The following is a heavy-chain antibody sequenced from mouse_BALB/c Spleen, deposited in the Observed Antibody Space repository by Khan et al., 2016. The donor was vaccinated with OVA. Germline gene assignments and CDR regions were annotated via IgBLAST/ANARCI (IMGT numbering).Heavy chain of an antibody. CDR2: IDPANVNT. CDR3: ARWDGPFAC. D-gene: IGHD2-3*01. Sequence: VQLKQSGAELVKPGASVKLSCTASGFNIKDTYIHWVKQRPEQGLEWIGRIDPANVNTKYDPKFQGKATITADTSSNPAYLQLSSLTSEDTAVYYCARWDGPFACWGRGTLVTVSA. CDR1: GFNIKDTY. J-gene: IGHJ3*01. V-gene: IGHV14-3*02.